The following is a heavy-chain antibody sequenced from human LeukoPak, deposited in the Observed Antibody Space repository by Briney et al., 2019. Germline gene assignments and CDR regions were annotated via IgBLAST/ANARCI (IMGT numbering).Heavy chain of an antibody. CDR3: ARDASGSSSSKYKFFDY. V-gene: IGHV3-64*01. D-gene: IGHD6-13*01. CDR1: GFTFSSYG. CDR2: ISSNGGST. J-gene: IGHJ4*02. Sequence: GGSLRLSCAASGFTFSSYGMHWVRQAPGKGLEYVSAISSNGGSTYYANSVKGRFTISRDNSKNTLYLQMGSLRAEDMAVYYCARDASGSSSSKYKFFDYWGQGTLVTVSS.